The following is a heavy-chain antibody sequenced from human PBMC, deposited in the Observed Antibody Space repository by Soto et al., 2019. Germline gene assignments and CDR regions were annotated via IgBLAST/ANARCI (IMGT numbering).Heavy chain of an antibody. CDR3: ARLDSSAADSDY. J-gene: IGHJ4*02. CDR1: GYTFTSYG. V-gene: IGHV1-18*01. Sequence: QVQLVQSGAEVKKPGASVKVSCKASGYTFTSYGISWVRQAPGQGLEWMGWISAYTGNTNYAQQLQGRVTMTTDTATGTAYMELTSLRSDDTAVYYCARLDSSAADSDYWGQGTLVTVSS. CDR2: ISAYTGNT. D-gene: IGHD6-13*01.